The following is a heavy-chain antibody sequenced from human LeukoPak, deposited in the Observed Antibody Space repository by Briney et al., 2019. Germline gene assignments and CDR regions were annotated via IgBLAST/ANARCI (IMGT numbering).Heavy chain of an antibody. CDR3: ARGGRSKQSDY. D-gene: IGHD3-16*01. V-gene: IGHV4-30-2*01. J-gene: IGHJ4*02. Sequence: SETLSLTCAVSGGSISSGGYSWSWIRQPPGKGLEWIGYIYHSGSTYHNPSLKSRVTISVDRSKNQFSLKLSSVTVADTAVYYCARGGRSKQSDYWGQGTLVTVSS. CDR1: GGSISSGGYS. CDR2: IYHSGST.